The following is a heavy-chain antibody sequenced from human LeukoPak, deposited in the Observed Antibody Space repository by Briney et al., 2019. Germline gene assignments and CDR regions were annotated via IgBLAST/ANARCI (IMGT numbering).Heavy chain of an antibody. CDR3: ARDASPRFGEGGNWFDP. V-gene: IGHV4-59*01. CDR2: IYYSGST. Sequence: PSETLSLTCTVSGGSISSYYWSWIRQPPGKGLEWIGYIYYSGSTNYNPSLKSRVTISVDTSKNQFSLKLSSVTAADTAVYYCARDASPRFGEGGNWFDPWGQGTLVTVSS. J-gene: IGHJ5*02. D-gene: IGHD3-10*01. CDR1: GGSISSYY.